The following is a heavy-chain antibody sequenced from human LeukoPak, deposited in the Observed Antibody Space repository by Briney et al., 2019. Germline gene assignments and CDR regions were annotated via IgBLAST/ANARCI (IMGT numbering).Heavy chain of an antibody. CDR3: ARARYVNSFYAFDI. V-gene: IGHV4-59*01. D-gene: IGHD3-9*01. CDR1: GGSISSYY. CDR2: LSKSGNT. J-gene: IGHJ3*02. Sequence: SETLSLTCTVSGGSISSYYRSWIRLPPGKGLEWIGYLSKSGNTNYSPSLKSRVTIFGDTSKNQFFLKLSSVTAADTAVYYCARARYVNSFYAFDIWGQGTLVTVSS.